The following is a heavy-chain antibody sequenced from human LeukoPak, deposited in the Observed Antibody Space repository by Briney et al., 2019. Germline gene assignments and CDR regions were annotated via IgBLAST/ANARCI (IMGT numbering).Heavy chain of an antibody. Sequence: GGSLRLSCAASGFTFSIYAIIWVRQAPGKGLEWVAGISGSGASTFYADSVKGRFTISRDNSGNTLFLQMDSLRADDTAVYYCAKGLLAHTGYFYYYMDVWGKGTTVTVSS. J-gene: IGHJ6*03. CDR3: AKGLLAHTGYFYYYMDV. CDR1: GFTFSIYA. V-gene: IGHV3-23*01. D-gene: IGHD1-14*01. CDR2: ISGSGAST.